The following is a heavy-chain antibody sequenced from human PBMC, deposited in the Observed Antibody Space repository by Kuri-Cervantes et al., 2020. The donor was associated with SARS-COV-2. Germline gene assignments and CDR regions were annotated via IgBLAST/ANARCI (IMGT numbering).Heavy chain of an antibody. Sequence: ASVKVSCKASGYTFTSYAMHWVRQAPGQRLEWMGWINAGNGNTKYSQKFQGRVTITRNTSASTAYMELSSLRSEDTAVYYCARSPRYSSGWQPFDYWGQGTLVTVSS. CDR3: ARSPRYSSGWQPFDY. CDR1: GYTFTSYA. D-gene: IGHD6-19*01. CDR2: INAGNGNT. J-gene: IGHJ4*02. V-gene: IGHV1-3*01.